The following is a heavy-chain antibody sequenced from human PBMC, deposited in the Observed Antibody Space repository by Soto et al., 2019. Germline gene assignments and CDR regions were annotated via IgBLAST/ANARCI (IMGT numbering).Heavy chain of an antibody. Sequence: ASVKVSCKASGYTFTSYAMHWVRQAPGQRLEWMGWMNANSGNTGYAQKFQGRVTMTRNTSISTTYMELSSLSSEDTAVYYCARGLYGDYGIDYWGQGTLVTVSS. CDR3: ARGLYGDYGIDY. CDR2: MNANSGNT. V-gene: IGHV1-8*02. J-gene: IGHJ4*02. CDR1: GYTFTSYA. D-gene: IGHD4-17*01.